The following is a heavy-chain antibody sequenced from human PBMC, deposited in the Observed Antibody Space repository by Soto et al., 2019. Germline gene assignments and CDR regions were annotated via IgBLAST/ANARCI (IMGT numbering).Heavy chain of an antibody. CDR2: IVVGSGNT. Sequence: GASVKVSCKASGFTFTSSAVQWVRQARGQRLEWIGWIVVGSGNTNYAQKFQERVTITRDMSTSTAYMELSSLRSEDTAVYYCAADSLDYGSGSYYPSDYWGQGTLVTVSS. V-gene: IGHV1-58*01. CDR3: AADSLDYGSGSYYPSDY. J-gene: IGHJ4*02. CDR1: GFTFTSSA. D-gene: IGHD3-10*01.